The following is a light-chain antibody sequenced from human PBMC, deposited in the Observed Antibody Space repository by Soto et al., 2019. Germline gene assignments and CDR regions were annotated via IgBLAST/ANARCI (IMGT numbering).Light chain of an antibody. Sequence: QSALTQPRSVSGSPGQSVTISCTGNSSDVGGYNYVSWYQQHPGKAPKLMIYDVSKRPSGVPDRFSGSKSGNTASLTISGLQAEDEADYYCCSYAGSYSWVFGGGTNLTVL. CDR1: SSDVGGYNY. J-gene: IGLJ3*02. CDR2: DVS. V-gene: IGLV2-11*01. CDR3: CSYAGSYSWV.